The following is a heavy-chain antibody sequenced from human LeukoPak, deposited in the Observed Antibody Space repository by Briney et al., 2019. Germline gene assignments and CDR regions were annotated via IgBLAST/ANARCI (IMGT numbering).Heavy chain of an antibody. CDR1: GFTFSSYS. Sequence: VVSLGLSCAASGFTFSSYSMNWVRQAPGKGLEWVSYISSSSNTIYYADSVKGRFTISRDNAKNSLYLQMNSLRAEDTAVYYCARDHSVRWYHSDYWGQGTLVTVSS. D-gene: IGHD4-23*01. V-gene: IGHV3-48*01. J-gene: IGHJ4*02. CDR3: ARDHSVRWYHSDY. CDR2: ISSSSNTI.